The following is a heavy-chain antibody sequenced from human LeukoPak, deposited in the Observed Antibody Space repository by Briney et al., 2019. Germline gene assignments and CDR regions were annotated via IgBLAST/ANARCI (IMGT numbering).Heavy chain of an antibody. D-gene: IGHD3-22*01. V-gene: IGHV3-21*01. CDR2: ISSSSSHI. Sequence: GGSLRLSCAASGFTFSSYSMNWVRQAPGKGLEWVSSISSSSSHIYYADSVKGRFTISRDNAKNSLYLQMNSLRAEDTAVYYCARDREEGSGYYGYWGQGTLVTVSS. CDR1: GFTFSSYS. J-gene: IGHJ4*02. CDR3: ARDREEGSGYYGY.